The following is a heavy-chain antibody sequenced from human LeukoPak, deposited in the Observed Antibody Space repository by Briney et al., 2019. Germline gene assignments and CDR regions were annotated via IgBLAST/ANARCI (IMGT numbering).Heavy chain of an antibody. Sequence: AGSLRLSCAASGFTFSNYWMHWVRQTPGEGLVCVSLIKGDGSSTTYADSVKGRFTISRDNAKNTVYLQMNSLRAEDTAVYYCATVPGGAVTTMEWFDPWGQGTLVTVSS. J-gene: IGHJ5*02. CDR3: ATVPGGAVTTMEWFDP. CDR2: IKGDGSST. D-gene: IGHD4-17*01. CDR1: GFTFSNYW. V-gene: IGHV3-74*01.